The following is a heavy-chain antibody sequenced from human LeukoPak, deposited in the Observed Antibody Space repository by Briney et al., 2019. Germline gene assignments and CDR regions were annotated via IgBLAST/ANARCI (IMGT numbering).Heavy chain of an antibody. CDR2: IYYSGST. D-gene: IGHD6-19*01. V-gene: IGHV4-39*07. CDR3: ARASSGGTHHYFDY. CDR1: GGSISNSSYY. Sequence: PSETLSLTCTVSGGSISNSSYYWGWIRQPPGKGLEWIGSIYYSGSTYYNPSLKSRVTISVDTSKNQFSLKLSSVTAADTAVYYCARASSGGTHHYFDYWGQGTLVTVSS. J-gene: IGHJ4*02.